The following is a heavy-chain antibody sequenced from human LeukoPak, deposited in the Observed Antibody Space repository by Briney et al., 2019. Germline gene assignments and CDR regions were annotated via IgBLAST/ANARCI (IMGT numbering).Heavy chain of an antibody. J-gene: IGHJ3*02. V-gene: IGHV4-34*01. D-gene: IGHD3-3*01. CDR1: GGSFSGYY. CDR3: ARDLYYDFWSGSRADAFDI. CDR2: INHSGST. Sequence: SETLSLTCAVYGGSFSGYYWSWIRQPPGKGLEWIGEINHSGSTNYNPSLKSRVTISVDTSKNQFSLKLSSVTAADTAVYYCARDLYYDFWSGSRADAFDIWGQGTMVTVSS.